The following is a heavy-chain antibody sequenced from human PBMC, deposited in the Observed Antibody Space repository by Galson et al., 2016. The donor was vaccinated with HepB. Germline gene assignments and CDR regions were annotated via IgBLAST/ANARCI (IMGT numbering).Heavy chain of an antibody. J-gene: IGHJ4*01. Sequence: SLRLSCAASGFTFGDYAMSWFRQAPGKGLEWVGFIRSKPYGGTTEYAASVKGRFTISRDDSKSIAYLQMDSLKTENTAVYYCPRGTVHCSGGKCYNSFDYWGQGTLVTVSS. D-gene: IGHD2-15*01. CDR2: IRSKPYGGTT. CDR1: GFTFGDYA. CDR3: PRGTVHCSGGKCYNSFDY. V-gene: IGHV3-49*03.